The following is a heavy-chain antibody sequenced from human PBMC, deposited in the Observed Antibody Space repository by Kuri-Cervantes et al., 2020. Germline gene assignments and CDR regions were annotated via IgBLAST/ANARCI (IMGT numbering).Heavy chain of an antibody. Sequence: GSLRLSCAVYGGSFSGYYWSWIRQPPGKGLEWIGEINHSGSTNYNPSLKSRVTISVDTSKNQFSLKLSSVTAADTAVYYCVRDVGFGELLNYYYGMDVWGQGTTVTVSS. D-gene: IGHD3-10*01. CDR3: VRDVGFGELLNYYYGMDV. J-gene: IGHJ6*02. V-gene: IGHV4-34*01. CDR2: INHSGST. CDR1: GGSFSGYY.